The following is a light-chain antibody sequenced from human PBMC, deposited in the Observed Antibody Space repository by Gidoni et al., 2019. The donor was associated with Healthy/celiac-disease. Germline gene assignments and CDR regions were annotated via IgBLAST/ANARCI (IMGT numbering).Light chain of an antibody. CDR1: SSNIGAGYD. CDR3: QSYDSSLSGLGV. Sequence: QSVLTQPLSVSGAPGQRVTISCTGSSSNIGAGYDVHWYQQLPGTAPKLLIYGNSNRPSGVPDRFSGSKSGPSASLAITGLQAEYEADYYCQSYDSSLSGLGVFGGGTKLTVL. CDR2: GNS. V-gene: IGLV1-40*01. J-gene: IGLJ3*02.